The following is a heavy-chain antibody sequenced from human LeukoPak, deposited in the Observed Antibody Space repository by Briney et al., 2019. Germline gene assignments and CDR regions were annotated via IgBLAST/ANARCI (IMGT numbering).Heavy chain of an antibody. CDR1: GYTFTSYD. CDR2: MNPNSGNT. Sequence: EASVKVSCKASGYTFTSYDINWVRQATGQGLEWMGWMNPNSGNTGYAQKFQGRVTMTRNTSISTDYMELSSLRSEDTAVYYCARGGGDYDFWSGYYYFDYWGQGTLVTVSS. D-gene: IGHD3-3*01. V-gene: IGHV1-8*01. J-gene: IGHJ4*02. CDR3: ARGGGDYDFWSGYYYFDY.